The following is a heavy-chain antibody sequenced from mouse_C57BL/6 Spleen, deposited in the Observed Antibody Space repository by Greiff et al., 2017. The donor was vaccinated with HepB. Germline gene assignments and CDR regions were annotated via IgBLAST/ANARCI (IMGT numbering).Heavy chain of an antibody. CDR2: IYPGDGDT. CDR3: ARRGIYYGNDDAMDY. D-gene: IGHD2-2*01. J-gene: IGHJ4*01. CDR1: GYAFSSYW. Sequence: VQLQQSGAELVKPGASVKISCKASGYAFSSYWMNWVKQRPGKGLEWIGQIYPGDGDTNYNGKFKGKATLTADKSSSTAYMQLSSLTSEDSAVYSCARRGIYYGNDDAMDYWGQGTSVTVSS. V-gene: IGHV1-80*01.